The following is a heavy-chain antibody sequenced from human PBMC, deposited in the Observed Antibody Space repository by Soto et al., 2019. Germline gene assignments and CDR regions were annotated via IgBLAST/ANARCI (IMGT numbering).Heavy chain of an antibody. CDR1: GYTFTGYY. CDR2: INPNSGGT. V-gene: IGHV1-2*04. D-gene: IGHD7-27*01. CDR3: ERGAITGDLDDAFDI. Sequence: ASVKVSCKASGYTFTGYYMHWVRQAPGQGLEWMGWINPNSGGTNYAQKFQGWVTMTRDTSISTAYMELSRLRSDDTAVYYCERGAITGDLDDAFDIWGQGTMVTVSS. J-gene: IGHJ3*02.